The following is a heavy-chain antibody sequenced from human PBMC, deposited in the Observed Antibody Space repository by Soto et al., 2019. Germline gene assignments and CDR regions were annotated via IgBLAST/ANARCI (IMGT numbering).Heavy chain of an antibody. Sequence: GGSLRLSCAASGFTLSSFGMHWVRQAPGKGLEWLALISFDGSNKYYADSVKGRFTISRDTSKNTLYLQMNSLTAEDTAVYYCAKPLSSGSYVWDLYYWGQGTLVTVSS. CDR2: ISFDGSNK. D-gene: IGHD3-10*01. J-gene: IGHJ4*02. CDR3: AKPLSSGSYVWDLYY. CDR1: GFTLSSFG. V-gene: IGHV3-30*18.